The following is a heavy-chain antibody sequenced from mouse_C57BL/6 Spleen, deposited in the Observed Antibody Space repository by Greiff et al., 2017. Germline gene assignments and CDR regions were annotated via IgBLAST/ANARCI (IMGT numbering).Heavy chain of an antibody. CDR2: IDPSDSYT. V-gene: IGHV1-59*01. J-gene: IGHJ3*01. CDR3: ADGYDERGFAY. Sequence: QVHVKQPGAELVRPGTSVKLSCKASGYTFTSYWMHWVKQRPGQGLEWIGVIDPSDSYTNYNQKFKGKATLTVDTSSSTAYMQLSSLTSEDSAVYYCADGYDERGFAYWGQENLVTVSA. CDR1: GYTFTSYW. D-gene: IGHD2-2*01.